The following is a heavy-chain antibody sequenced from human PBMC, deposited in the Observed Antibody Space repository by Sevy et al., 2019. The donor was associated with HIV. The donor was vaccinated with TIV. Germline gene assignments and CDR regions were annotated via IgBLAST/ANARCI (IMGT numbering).Heavy chain of an antibody. CDR1: GGSISSYY. CDR2: IYYSGST. Sequence: SETLSLTCTVSGGSISSYYWSWIRQPPGKGLEWIGYIYYSGSTNYNPSLKSRVTISVDTSKNQFSLKLSSVTAADTAVYYCAGGIPNCSSTSCYFRNWFDPWGQGTLVTVSS. V-gene: IGHV4-59*01. J-gene: IGHJ5*02. CDR3: AGGIPNCSSTSCYFRNWFDP. D-gene: IGHD2-2*01.